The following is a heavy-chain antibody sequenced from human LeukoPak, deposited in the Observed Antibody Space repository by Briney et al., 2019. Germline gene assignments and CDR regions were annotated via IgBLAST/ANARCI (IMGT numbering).Heavy chain of an antibody. CDR1: GFTVSSNH. CDR2: ISSTGSYI. V-gene: IGHV3-21*01. J-gene: IGHJ5*02. CDR3: TRVAQSGPTGWFDP. Sequence: GGSLRLSCVASGFTVSSNHMSWVRQAPGKGLEWVSSISSTGSYIYYADSVKGRFTISRDNPGNVVYLQMDSLRAEDTAVYYCTRVAQSGPTGWFDPWGQGTLVTVSS. D-gene: IGHD1-1*01.